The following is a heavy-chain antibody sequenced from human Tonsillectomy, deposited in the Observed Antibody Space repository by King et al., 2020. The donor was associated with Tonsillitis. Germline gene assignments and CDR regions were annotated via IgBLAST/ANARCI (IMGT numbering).Heavy chain of an antibody. D-gene: IGHD6-19*01. CDR1: GGSFSGYY. Sequence: VQLQQWGAGLLKPSETLSLTCAVYGGSFSGYYWSWIRQPPGKGLEWIGEINHSGSTNYNPSLKSRVTISVDTSKNQFSLKLSSVTAADTAVYYCARGYIARQWLGLEYFQHWGQGTLVTVSS. CDR2: INHSGST. J-gene: IGHJ1*01. V-gene: IGHV4-34*01. CDR3: ARGYIARQWLGLEYFQH.